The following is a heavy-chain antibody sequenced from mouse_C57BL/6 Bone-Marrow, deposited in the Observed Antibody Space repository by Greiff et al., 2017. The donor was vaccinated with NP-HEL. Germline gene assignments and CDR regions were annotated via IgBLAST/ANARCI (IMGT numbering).Heavy chain of an antibody. Sequence: EVQLQESGGGLVKPGGSLKLSCAASGFTFSSYTMSWVRQTPEKRLEWVATISGGGGNTYYPDSVKGRFTISRDNAKNTLYLQMSSLRSEDTALYDCARLWLRGYYFDYWGQGTTLTVSS. CDR1: GFTFSSYT. CDR3: ARLWLRGYYFDY. D-gene: IGHD2-2*01. V-gene: IGHV5-9*01. J-gene: IGHJ2*01. CDR2: ISGGGGNT.